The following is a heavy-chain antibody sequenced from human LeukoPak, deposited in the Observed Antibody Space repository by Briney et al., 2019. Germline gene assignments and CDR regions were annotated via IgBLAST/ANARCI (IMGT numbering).Heavy chain of an antibody. CDR3: ARSGTTVTNFDY. Sequence: GGSLRLSCAASGFTFSSYGMHWVRQAPGKGLEWVAVISYDGFNKYCADSVKGRRTISRDNSKNTLYLQMNSLRAEDTAVYYCARSGTTVTNFDYWGQGTLVTVSS. CDR1: GFTFSSYG. J-gene: IGHJ4*02. CDR2: ISYDGFNK. D-gene: IGHD4-17*01. V-gene: IGHV3-30*03.